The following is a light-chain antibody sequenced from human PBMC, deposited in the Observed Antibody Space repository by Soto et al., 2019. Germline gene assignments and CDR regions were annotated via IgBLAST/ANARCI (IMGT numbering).Light chain of an antibody. J-gene: IGKJ3*01. CDR1: RSVSSY. CDR3: QQYGISPMFT. V-gene: IGKV3-20*01. CDR2: GSS. Sequence: VMTQSPATLSVSPGERATLSCRASRSVSSYLAWYQQKPGQAPRLLIYGSSIRATGVPDRFSGSGYHTDFTLTITRLEPEDSAVYYCQQYGISPMFTFGPGTKVHIK.